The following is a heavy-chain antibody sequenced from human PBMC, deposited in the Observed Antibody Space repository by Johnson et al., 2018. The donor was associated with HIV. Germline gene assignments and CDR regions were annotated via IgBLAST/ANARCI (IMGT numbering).Heavy chain of an antibody. D-gene: IGHD3-22*01. Sequence: VLLVESGGGVVRPGGSLRLSCATSGFNFDEYGMSWVRQAPGKGPEWVAGINWKGGRMGYADSVKGRFTVSRDNANNSLYLQMTSLRAEDTAVYYCAREGCNYYDSSGHAFDIWCQGTMVTVSS. V-gene: IGHV3-20*04. CDR2: INWKGGRM. J-gene: IGHJ3*02. CDR1: GFNFDEYG. CDR3: AREGCNYYDSSGHAFDI.